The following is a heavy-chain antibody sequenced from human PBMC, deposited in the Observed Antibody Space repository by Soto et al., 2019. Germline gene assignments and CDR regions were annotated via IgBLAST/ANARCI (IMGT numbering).Heavy chain of an antibody. Sequence: QVQLQESGPGLVKPSQTLSLTCTVSGGSISSGGYYWSWIRQHPGKGLEWIGYIYYSGSTYYNPSLKSRVTISVDTSKNQFSLKLSSVTAADTAVYYCARDGPPRGRWLQSGLDYWGQGTLVTVSS. CDR3: ARDGPPRGRWLQSGLDY. J-gene: IGHJ4*02. D-gene: IGHD3-16*01. CDR1: GGSISSGGYY. CDR2: IYYSGST. V-gene: IGHV4-31*03.